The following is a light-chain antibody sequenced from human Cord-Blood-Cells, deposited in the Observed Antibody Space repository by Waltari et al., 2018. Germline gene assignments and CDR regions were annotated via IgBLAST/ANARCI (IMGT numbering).Light chain of an antibody. Sequence: DIQMTQSPSSLSASVGDRVTITCRASQSISSYLNWYQQKPGKAPKLLIYAASILQSGVPSRFSGSGSGTDFTLTISSLQPEDFATYYCQQSYSTPLTFGGGTKAEIK. J-gene: IGKJ4*01. CDR2: AAS. V-gene: IGKV1-39*01. CDR1: QSISSY. CDR3: QQSYSTPLT.